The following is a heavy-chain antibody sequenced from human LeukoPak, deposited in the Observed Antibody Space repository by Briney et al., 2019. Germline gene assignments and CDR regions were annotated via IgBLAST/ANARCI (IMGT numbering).Heavy chain of an antibody. J-gene: IGHJ3*02. CDR3: AGFRLVEVNDPPDDFDI. Sequence: SETLSLTCAVYGGSFSGYYWSWIRQPPGKGLEWIGEINNSGSTNYNPSFKSRVTISVATSKNQFSLKLRSVTAADTAVYYCAGFRLVEVNDPPDDFDIWGQGTMVTVSS. V-gene: IGHV4-34*01. D-gene: IGHD2-15*01. CDR1: GGSFSGYY. CDR2: INNSGST.